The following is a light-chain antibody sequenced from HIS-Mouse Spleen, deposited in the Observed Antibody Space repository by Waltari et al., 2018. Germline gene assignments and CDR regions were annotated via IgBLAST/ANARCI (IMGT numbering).Light chain of an antibody. J-gene: IGLJ3*02. Sequence: NFMLTQPHSVSESPGKTVTIPCTGSSGSIASTYVQWYQQRPGSAPTTVIYEDNQRPSGVPDRFSGSIDSSSNSASLTISGLKTEDEADYYCQSYDSSNRVFGGGTKLTVL. CDR1: SGSIASTY. CDR2: EDN. CDR3: QSYDSSNRV. V-gene: IGLV6-57*02.